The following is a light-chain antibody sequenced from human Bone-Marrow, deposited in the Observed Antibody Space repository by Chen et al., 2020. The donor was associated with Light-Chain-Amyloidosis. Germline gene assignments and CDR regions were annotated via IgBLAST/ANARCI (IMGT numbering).Light chain of an antibody. CDR1: QSLLDKSNNKDY. Sequence: IVMTQSPDSLAVALGARASINCKSNQSLLDKSNNKDYLAWYQVKPGQPPKLLIYWASTRQSGVPDRFTGSGSGTDFTLTIRHLQPEDVAVYYCHQYLQTPPCTFGRGIEVAI. CDR2: WAS. J-gene: IGKJ1*01. V-gene: IGKV4-1*01. CDR3: HQYLQTPPCT.